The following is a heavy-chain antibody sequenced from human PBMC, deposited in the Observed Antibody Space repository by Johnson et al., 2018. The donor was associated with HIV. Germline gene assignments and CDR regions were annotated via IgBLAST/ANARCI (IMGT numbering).Heavy chain of an antibody. CDR1: GFTFSSYA. J-gene: IGHJ3*02. CDR3: AKDERLYDAFDI. Sequence: VQLVESGGGVVQPGRSLRLSCAASGFTFSSYAMSWVRQAPGKGLEWVSAISGSGGSTYYADSVKGRFTISRDNSKNTLYLQMNSLRAEETAVYYCAKDERLYDAFDIWGQGTMVTVSS. V-gene: IGHV3-23*04. CDR2: ISGSGGST. D-gene: IGHD3-16*02.